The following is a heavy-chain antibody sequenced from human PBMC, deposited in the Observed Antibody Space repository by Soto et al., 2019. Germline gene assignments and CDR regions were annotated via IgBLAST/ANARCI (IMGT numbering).Heavy chain of an antibody. Sequence: PSETLSLTCAVSGYSISSGYYWGWIRQPPGKGLEWIGIIYHSGSTYYNPSLKSRVTISVATSKNQFSLKPSSMTAADPAGYYYAADRGLWQLLLVSLSQYYGMDVWGQGTT. CDR3: AADRGLWQLLLVSLSQYYGMDV. D-gene: IGHD2-15*01. CDR2: IYHSGST. J-gene: IGHJ6*02. CDR1: GYSISSGYY. V-gene: IGHV4-38-2*01.